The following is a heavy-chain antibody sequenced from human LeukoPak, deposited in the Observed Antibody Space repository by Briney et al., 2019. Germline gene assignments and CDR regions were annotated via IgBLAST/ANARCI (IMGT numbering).Heavy chain of an antibody. D-gene: IGHD1-26*01. CDR1: GGSISSYY. Sequence: SETLSLTCTVSGGSISSYYWSWIRQPPGKGLEWIGYIYYSGSTNYSPSLKSRVTISVDTSKNQFSLKLSSVTAADTAVYYCAREVPSGSFDYWGQGTLVTVSS. J-gene: IGHJ4*02. V-gene: IGHV4-59*01. CDR3: AREVPSGSFDY. CDR2: IYYSGST.